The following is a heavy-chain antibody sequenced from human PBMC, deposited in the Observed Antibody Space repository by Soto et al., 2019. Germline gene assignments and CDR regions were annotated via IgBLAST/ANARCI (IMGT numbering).Heavy chain of an antibody. CDR2: IYYAGTT. CDR3: ARLGAYYQSLDP. V-gene: IGHV4-59*08. J-gene: IGHJ5*02. Sequence: QVQLQESGPGLVKSSETLSLTCTVSGGSFSPNYWAWIRQPPGKGLEWIGYIYYAGTTSYNPSLKSRVTITLETSKSQFSLRLTSVTASDTAVYYCARLGAYYQSLDPRGQGTVVTVSS. D-gene: IGHD2-21*01. CDR1: GGSFSPNY.